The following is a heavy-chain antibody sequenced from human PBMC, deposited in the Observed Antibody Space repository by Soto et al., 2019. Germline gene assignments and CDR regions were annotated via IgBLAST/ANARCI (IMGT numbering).Heavy chain of an antibody. CDR1: GFTFSSYA. Sequence: EVQLLESGGGLVQPGGSLRLSCAASGFTFSSYAMSWVRQAPGKGLEWVSSISGSGGSTNYADSVTGRFTISRDNSKNSLYLQMNTLRAEDTAVYYCAKDRLPDYGDYILTWFDPWGQGTLVTVSS. J-gene: IGHJ5*02. CDR2: ISGSGGST. V-gene: IGHV3-23*01. CDR3: AKDRLPDYGDYILTWFDP. D-gene: IGHD4-17*01.